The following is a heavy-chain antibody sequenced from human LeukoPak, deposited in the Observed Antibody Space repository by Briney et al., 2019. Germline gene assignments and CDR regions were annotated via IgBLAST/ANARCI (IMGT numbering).Heavy chain of an antibody. V-gene: IGHV3-74*01. Sequence: GGSLRLSCAASGFTFSSYAMSWVRQAPGKGLVWVSRISNDGSSTSYAGSVKGRFTISRDNAKNTLYLQMNSLRAEDTAVYYCARDNEFCTGGTCRLDFWGQGALVTVSS. J-gene: IGHJ4*02. D-gene: IGHD2-15*01. CDR1: GFTFSSYA. CDR2: ISNDGSST. CDR3: ARDNEFCTGGTCRLDF.